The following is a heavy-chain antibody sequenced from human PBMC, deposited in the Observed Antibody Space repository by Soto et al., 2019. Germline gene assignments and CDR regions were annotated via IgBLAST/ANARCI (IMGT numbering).Heavy chain of an antibody. CDR2: ISGSGGST. D-gene: IGHD3-22*01. CDR3: AKDSPNYYDSSGYYTGLLDY. J-gene: IGHJ4*02. Sequence: PGGSLRLCCAASGFTFSSYAMSWVRQAPGKGLEWVSAISGSGGSTYYADSVKGRFTISRDNSKNTLYLQMNSLRAEDTAVYYCAKDSPNYYDSSGYYTGLLDYWGQGTLVTVSS. V-gene: IGHV3-23*01. CDR1: GFTFSSYA.